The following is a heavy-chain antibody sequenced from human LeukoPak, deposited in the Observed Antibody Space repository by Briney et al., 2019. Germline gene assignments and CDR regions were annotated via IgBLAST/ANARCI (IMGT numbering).Heavy chain of an antibody. J-gene: IGHJ6*03. Sequence: ASVKVSCKASGYTFTSYGISWVRQAPGQGLEWMGWISAYNGNTNYAQKLQGRVTMTTDTSTSTAYMELRSLRSDDTAVYYCARAHYDILTGRYYYYYMDVWGKGTTVTISS. CDR1: GYTFTSYG. V-gene: IGHV1-18*01. CDR2: ISAYNGNT. D-gene: IGHD3-9*01. CDR3: ARAHYDILTGRYYYYYMDV.